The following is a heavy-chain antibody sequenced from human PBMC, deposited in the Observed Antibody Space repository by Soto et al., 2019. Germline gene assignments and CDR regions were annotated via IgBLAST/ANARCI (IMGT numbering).Heavy chain of an antibody. CDR2: ISGNGGAT. D-gene: IGHD3-10*01. Sequence: PGGSLRLSCTASGLTFSTFAMSWVRQSPGKGLEWVSTISGNGGATFYADSVQGRFTISRDNAKNSLYLQMNSLRPEDTAVYYCAKDRSSGSPYYGMDFWGQGTMVTVSS. CDR1: GLTFSTFA. V-gene: IGHV3-23*01. J-gene: IGHJ6*02. CDR3: AKDRSSGSPYYGMDF.